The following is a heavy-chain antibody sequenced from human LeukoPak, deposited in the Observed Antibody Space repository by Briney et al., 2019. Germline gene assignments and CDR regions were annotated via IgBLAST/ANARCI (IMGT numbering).Heavy chain of an antibody. D-gene: IGHD6-19*01. CDR2: IDHSGRT. CDR3: ARKGLTKPLSVAVDFDS. CDR1: GGSLSGYY. Sequence: SETLSLTCAVYGGSLSGYYWSWIRQPPGKGLEWIAEIDHSGRTNLNRSLKSRITISVDTSKKHFSLKLSSVTAADTAVYYCARKGLTKPLSVAVDFDSWGQGTLVTVSS. J-gene: IGHJ4*02. V-gene: IGHV4-34*01.